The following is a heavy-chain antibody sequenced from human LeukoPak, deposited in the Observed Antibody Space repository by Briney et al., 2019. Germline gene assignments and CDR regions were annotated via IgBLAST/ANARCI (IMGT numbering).Heavy chain of an antibody. J-gene: IGHJ4*02. CDR1: GFTLSSYS. D-gene: IGHD3-22*01. V-gene: IGHV3-21*01. CDR2: ISSSSSYI. CDR3: ARAEYYYDSSGYTFFDY. Sequence: GGSLRLSCAASGFTLSSYSMNWVRQAPGKGLEWVSSISSSSSYIYYADSVKGRFTISRDNAKNSLYLQMNSLRAEDTAVYYCARAEYYYDSSGYTFFDYWGQGTLVTVSS.